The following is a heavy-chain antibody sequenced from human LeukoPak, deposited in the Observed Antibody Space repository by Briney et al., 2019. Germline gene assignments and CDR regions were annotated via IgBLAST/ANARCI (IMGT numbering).Heavy chain of an antibody. D-gene: IGHD3-10*01. Sequence: GGSLRLSCAASGFTFSSYAMSWVRQAPGKGLEWVSAISGSGGSTYYADSVKGRFTISRDNSKNTLYLQMNSLRAEDTAVYYCGKGVLWFRGPTRYIYGMDVWGQGTTVTVSS. J-gene: IGHJ6*02. V-gene: IGHV3-23*01. CDR1: GFTFSSYA. CDR2: ISGSGGST. CDR3: GKGVLWFRGPTRYIYGMDV.